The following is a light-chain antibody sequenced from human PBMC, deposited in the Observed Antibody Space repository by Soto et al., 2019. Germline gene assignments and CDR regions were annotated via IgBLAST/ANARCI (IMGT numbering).Light chain of an antibody. CDR2: EVS. V-gene: IGLV2-14*03. J-gene: IGLJ1*01. Sequence: QSAPSTPACVSRTPGQSITISCAGTSSDLGAYKYVSWYQQHPDKAPKLILYEVSRRPSGVSNRFSGSKSGNTASLTISGLLAEDEADYSCSSYTITSTLVFGSGTKATV. CDR1: SSDLGAYKY. CDR3: SSYTITSTLV.